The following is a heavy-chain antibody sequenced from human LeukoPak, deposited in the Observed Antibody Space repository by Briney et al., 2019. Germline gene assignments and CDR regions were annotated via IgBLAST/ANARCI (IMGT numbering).Heavy chain of an antibody. D-gene: IGHD6-13*01. V-gene: IGHV3-74*01. J-gene: IGHJ6*02. CDR2: INSDGSST. Sequence: PGGSLRLSCAASGFTFSRHWMHWVRQAPGKGLVWVSRINSDGSSTSYTDSAKGRFTISRDNSKNTLYLQMNSLRAEDTALYYCAKGGAADAGYYAMDFWGQGTTVTVSS. CDR3: AKGGAADAGYYAMDF. CDR1: GFTFSRHW.